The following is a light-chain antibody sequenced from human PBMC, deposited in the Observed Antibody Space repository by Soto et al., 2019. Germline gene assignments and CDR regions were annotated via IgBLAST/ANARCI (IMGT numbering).Light chain of an antibody. CDR1: QSVRSNY. CDR2: GAS. Sequence: EIVLTQSPGTLSLSPGERATLFCRASQSVRSNYLAWYQQKPGQAPRLLIYGASRRATGIPDRFSGSGSGTDFALTISSLQSEDFAVYFCQQYHIWPSWTFGQGTKVDIK. J-gene: IGKJ1*01. V-gene: IGKV3-20*01. CDR3: QQYHIWPSWT.